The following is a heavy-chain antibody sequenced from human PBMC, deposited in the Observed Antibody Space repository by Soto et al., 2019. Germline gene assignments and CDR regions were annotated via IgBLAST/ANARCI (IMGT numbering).Heavy chain of an antibody. J-gene: IGHJ4*02. CDR1: GYTFTGYY. Sequence: GASVKVSCKASGYTFTGYYMRWVRQAPGQGLEWMGWISAYNGNTNYAQKLQGRVTMTTDTSTSTAYMELRSLRSDDTAVYYCARVGSSGWYFDYWGQGTLVTVSS. D-gene: IGHD6-19*01. CDR2: ISAYNGNT. V-gene: IGHV1-18*04. CDR3: ARVGSSGWYFDY.